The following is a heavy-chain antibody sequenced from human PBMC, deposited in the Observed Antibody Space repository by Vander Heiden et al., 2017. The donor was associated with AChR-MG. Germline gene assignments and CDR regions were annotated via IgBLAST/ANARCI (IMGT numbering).Heavy chain of an antibody. V-gene: IGHV4-34*01. CDR2: INHSGST. D-gene: IGHD5-18*01. CDR3: AFSSAGYRLGY. J-gene: IGHJ4*02. Sequence: QVQLQQWGAGLLKPSETLSLTCAVYGGSFSGYYWSWIRQPPGKGLEWIGEINHSGSTNYNPSLKSRVTISVDTSKNQFSLKLSSVTAADTAVYYCAFSSAGYRLGYWGQGTLVTVSS. CDR1: GGSFSGYY.